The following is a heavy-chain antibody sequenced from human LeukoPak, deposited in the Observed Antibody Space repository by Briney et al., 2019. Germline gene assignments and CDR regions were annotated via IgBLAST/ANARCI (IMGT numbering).Heavy chain of an antibody. CDR2: ISGSGGVT. D-gene: IGHD4-17*01. J-gene: IGHJ4*02. Sequence: PGGSLRLSCAASGFTFSNYAISWVRQAPGKGLEWVSAISGSGGVTYYADSVKGRFTISRDNSKNTLYLQMNSLRAEDTAVYYCAKVILGRYGDRYFDYWGQGTLVTVSS. CDR3: AKVILGRYGDRYFDY. V-gene: IGHV3-23*01. CDR1: GFTFSNYA.